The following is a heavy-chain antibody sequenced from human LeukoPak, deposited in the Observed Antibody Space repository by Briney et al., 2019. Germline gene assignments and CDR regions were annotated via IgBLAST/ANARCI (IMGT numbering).Heavy chain of an antibody. CDR3: ARAYLSGSYPDN. V-gene: IGHV4-61*03. J-gene: IGHJ4*02. D-gene: IGHD3-10*01. CDR1: GGSVNSETYC. CDR2: VCYTGST. Sequence: SETLSLTCTVSGGSVNSETYCWTWIRQPPGKGLEWIGFVCYTGSTNYYPSLTSRVTISVDTSKNHFSLKLTSVTAADTAVYYCARAYLSGSYPDNWGQGILVTVSS.